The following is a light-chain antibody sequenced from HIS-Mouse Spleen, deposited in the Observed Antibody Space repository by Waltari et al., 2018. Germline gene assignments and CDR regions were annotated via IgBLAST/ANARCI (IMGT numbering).Light chain of an antibody. V-gene: IGLV2-23*01. CDR2: EGS. Sequence: QSALTQPASVSGSPGQSITIPCPGTSSDVGSYNLVSWYQQHPGKAPKLMIYEGSKRPSGVSNRFSGSKSGNTASLTISGLQAEDEADYYCCSYAGSSTPVVFGGGTKLTVL. CDR3: CSYAGSSTPVV. CDR1: SSDVGSYNL. J-gene: IGLJ2*01.